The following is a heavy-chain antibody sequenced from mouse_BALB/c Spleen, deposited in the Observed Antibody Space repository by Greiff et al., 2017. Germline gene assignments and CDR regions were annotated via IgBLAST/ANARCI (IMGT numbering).Heavy chain of an antibody. Sequence: EVMLVESGGGLVKPGGSLKLSCAASGFTFSDYYMYWVRQTPEKRLEWVATISDGGSYTYYPDSVKGRFTISRDNAKNNLYLQMSSLKSEDTAMYYCARDPYYYGSSPHAMDYWGQGTSVTVSS. V-gene: IGHV5-4*02. D-gene: IGHD1-1*01. J-gene: IGHJ4*01. CDR3: ARDPYYYGSSPHAMDY. CDR1: GFTFSDYY. CDR2: ISDGGSYT.